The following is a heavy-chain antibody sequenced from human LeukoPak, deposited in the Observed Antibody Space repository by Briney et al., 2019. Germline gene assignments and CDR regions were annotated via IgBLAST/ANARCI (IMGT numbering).Heavy chain of an antibody. CDR3: ARDLPWFDL. CDR1: GFTFSSYG. V-gene: IGHV3-30*01. CDR2: ISYDGSDK. J-gene: IGHJ5*02. Sequence: PGGSLRLSCAASGFTFSSYGIHWVRQAPGKGLEWVAVISYDGSDKYYAGSVKGRFTISRDNSENTLYLQMDSLRPEDTAVYYCARDLPWFDLWGQGTLVTVSS.